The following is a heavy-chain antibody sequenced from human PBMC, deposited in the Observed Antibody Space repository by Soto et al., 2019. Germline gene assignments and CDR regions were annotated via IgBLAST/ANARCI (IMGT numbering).Heavy chain of an antibody. CDR3: ARDPGNCNDAAMKH. V-gene: IGHV3-21*01. J-gene: IGHJ4*02. Sequence: EVQLVESGGGLVKPGGSLRLSCAASGFTFSSYSMNWVRQAPGKGLEWVSSISSSSSYIYYADSVKGRFTISRDNAKNSLYLQMNSLRAEDTAVYYCARDPGNCNDAAMKHWGQGTLVTVSS. CDR2: ISSSSSYI. CDR1: GFTFSSYS. D-gene: IGHD1-20*01.